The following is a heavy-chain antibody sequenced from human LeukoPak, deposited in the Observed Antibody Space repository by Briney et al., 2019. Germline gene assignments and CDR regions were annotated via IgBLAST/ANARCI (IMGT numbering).Heavy chain of an antibody. CDR2: IYYSGST. CDR3: ARLRGLTPGGRQFAY. D-gene: IGHD3-10*01. V-gene: IGHV4-59*08. Sequence: SETLSLTCTVSGGSISSYYWSWIRQPPGKGLEWIGYIYYSGSTNYNPSLKSRVTISVDTSKNQFSLKLSSVTAADTAVYYCARLRGLTPGGRQFAYGGGETLVP. CDR1: GGSISSYY. J-gene: IGHJ4*02.